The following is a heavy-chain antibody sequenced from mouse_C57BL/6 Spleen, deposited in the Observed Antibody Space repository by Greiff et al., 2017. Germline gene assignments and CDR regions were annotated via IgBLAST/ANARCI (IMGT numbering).Heavy chain of an antibody. V-gene: IGHV5-9*01. J-gene: IGHJ3*01. CDR3: ARHEGGGFAY. CDR1: GFTFSSYT. CDR2: ISGGGGNT. Sequence: EVMLVESGGGLVKPGGSLKLSCAASGFTFSSYTMSWVRQTPEKRLEWVATISGGGGNTYYPDSVKGRFTISRDNAKNTLYLQMSSLRSEDTALYYCARHEGGGFAYWGQGTLVTVSA.